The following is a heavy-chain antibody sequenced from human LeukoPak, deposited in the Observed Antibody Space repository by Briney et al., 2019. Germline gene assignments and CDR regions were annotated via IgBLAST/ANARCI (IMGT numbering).Heavy chain of an antibody. J-gene: IGHJ6*02. CDR3: ARDSAPTDILTGPPGGDYYYGMDV. Sequence: ASVKVSCNASGYTFTGYYMHWVRQAPGQGLEWMGWINPNSGGTNYAQKFQGRVTMTRDTSISTAYMELSRLRSDDTAVYYCARDSAPTDILTGPPGGDYYYGMDVWGQGTTVTVSS. CDR1: GYTFTGYY. CDR2: INPNSGGT. V-gene: IGHV1-2*02. D-gene: IGHD3-9*01.